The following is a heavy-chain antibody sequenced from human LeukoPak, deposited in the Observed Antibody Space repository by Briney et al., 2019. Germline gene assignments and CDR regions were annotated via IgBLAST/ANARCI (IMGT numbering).Heavy chain of an antibody. CDR1: GNYW. J-gene: IGHJ4*02. D-gene: IGHD2-15*01. V-gene: IGHV3-23*01. Sequence: GGSLRLSCAASGNYWMHWVRQAPGKGLEWVSAISNNGGYTYYADSVQGRFTISRDNSKSTLCLQMNSLRAEDTAVYYCAKQLGYCSDGSCYFPYWGQGTLVTVSS. CDR3: AKQLGYCSDGSCYFPY. CDR2: ISNNGGYT.